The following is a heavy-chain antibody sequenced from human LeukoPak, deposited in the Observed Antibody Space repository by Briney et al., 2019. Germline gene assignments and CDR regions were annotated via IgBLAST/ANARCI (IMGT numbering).Heavy chain of an antibody. CDR3: AKDRGVGQAVYDAFDI. CDR2: ISGSGGST. V-gene: IGHV3-23*01. J-gene: IGHJ3*02. Sequence: GGSLRLSCAASGFTCSSYAMSWVRQAPGKGLEWVSAISGSGGSTYYADSVKGRFTISRDNAKNSLYLQMNSLRAEDTALYYCAKDRGVGQAVYDAFDIWGQGTMVTVSS. CDR1: GFTCSSYA. D-gene: IGHD3-10*01.